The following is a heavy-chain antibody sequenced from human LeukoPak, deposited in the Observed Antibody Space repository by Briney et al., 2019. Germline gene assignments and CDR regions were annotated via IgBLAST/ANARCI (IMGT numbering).Heavy chain of an antibody. CDR2: IYHSGST. D-gene: IGHD6-13*01. Sequence: SETLSLTCTVSGYSISSGYYWGWIRQPPGKGLEWIGSIYHSGSTYYNPSLKSRVTISVDTSKNQFSLKLSSVTAADTAVYYCARVYSSQDYYFDYWGQGTLVTVSS. CDR3: ARVYSSQDYYFDY. V-gene: IGHV4-38-2*02. J-gene: IGHJ4*02. CDR1: GYSISSGYY.